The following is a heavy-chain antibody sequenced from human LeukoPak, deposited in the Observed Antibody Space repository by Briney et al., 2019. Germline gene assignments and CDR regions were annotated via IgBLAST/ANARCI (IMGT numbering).Heavy chain of an antibody. V-gene: IGHV4-59*08. CDR2: MYYSGST. CDR3: ARHVVVDTAMFYFDY. CDR1: GGSISSYY. Sequence: SETLSLTCNVSGGSISSYYWSWIRQPPGKGLEWIGYMYYSGSTNYNPSLKSRVTISVDTSKNQFSLKLSSVTAADTAVYYCARHVVVDTAMFYFDYWGQGTLVTVSS. D-gene: IGHD5-18*01. J-gene: IGHJ4*02.